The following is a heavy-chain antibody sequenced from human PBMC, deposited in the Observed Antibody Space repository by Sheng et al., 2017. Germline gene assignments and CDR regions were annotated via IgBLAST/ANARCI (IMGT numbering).Heavy chain of an antibody. CDR2: IYYSGST. J-gene: IGHJ6*02. CDR3: ARASSPYGSGSYFPFYYYYGMDV. CDR1: GGSISSYY. V-gene: IGHV4-59*01. D-gene: IGHD3-10*01. Sequence: QVQLQESGPGLVKPSETLSLTCTVSGGSISSYYWSWIRQPPGKGLEWIGYIYYSGSTNYNPSLKSRVTISVDTSKNQFSLKLSSVTAADTAVYYCARASSPYGSGSYFPFYYYYGMDVWGQGTTVTVSS.